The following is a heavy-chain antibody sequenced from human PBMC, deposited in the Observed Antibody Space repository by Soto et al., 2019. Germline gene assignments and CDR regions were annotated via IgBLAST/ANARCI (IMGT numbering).Heavy chain of an antibody. CDR1: GYTFTSYY. Sequence: ASLKVSCKASGYTFTSYYMHWVRQAPGQGLEWMGIINPSGGSTSYAQKFQGRVTMTRDTSTSTVYMELSSLRSEDTAVYYCARDSSGWFPTYYFDYWGQGTLVTVSS. J-gene: IGHJ4*02. CDR2: INPSGGST. D-gene: IGHD6-19*01. V-gene: IGHV1-46*03. CDR3: ARDSSGWFPTYYFDY.